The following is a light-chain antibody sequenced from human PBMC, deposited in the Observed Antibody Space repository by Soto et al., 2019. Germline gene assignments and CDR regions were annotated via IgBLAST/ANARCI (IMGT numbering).Light chain of an antibody. CDR3: QQYNNWPPVT. V-gene: IGKV3-15*01. Sequence: EIVMTQSPATLSVSPGEGATLSCRASQSLSSSLAWYQQKPGQAPRLLIYGASTRATGIPARFSGSGSGTEFTLTISSLQSEDFGVYYCQQYNNWPPVTFGQGTRLEIK. CDR2: GAS. J-gene: IGKJ5*01. CDR1: QSLSSS.